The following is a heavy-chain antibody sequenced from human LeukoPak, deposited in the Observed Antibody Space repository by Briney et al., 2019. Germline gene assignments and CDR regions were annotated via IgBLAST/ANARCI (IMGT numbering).Heavy chain of an antibody. Sequence: GESLKISCTGSGYDFNNYWISWVRQKPGEGLEWLGRIDPSDSYGNYGPSFQGHVTISVDKSTRTTYLQWSSLKPSDTAMYYCARLEGRGWFWFFDFWGQGTLVTVPS. D-gene: IGHD6-19*01. J-gene: IGHJ4*02. V-gene: IGHV5-10-1*01. CDR2: IDPSDSYG. CDR1: GYDFNNYW. CDR3: ARLEGRGWFWFFDF.